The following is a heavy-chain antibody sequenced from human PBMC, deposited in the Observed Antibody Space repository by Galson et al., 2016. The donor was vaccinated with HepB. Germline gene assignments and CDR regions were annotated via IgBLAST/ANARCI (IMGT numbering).Heavy chain of an antibody. D-gene: IGHD1-26*01. CDR3: ARGGIGYRGTFDY. Sequence: SLRLSCAASGFTFSSYSMNWVRQAPGKGLEWASSISSSSSSRYYADSVKGRFTISRDSAKNSLFLQMDSLRAEDTALYYCARGGIGYRGTFDYWGQGTLVTVSS. CDR2: ISSSSSSR. J-gene: IGHJ4*02. CDR1: GFTFSSYS. V-gene: IGHV3-21*01.